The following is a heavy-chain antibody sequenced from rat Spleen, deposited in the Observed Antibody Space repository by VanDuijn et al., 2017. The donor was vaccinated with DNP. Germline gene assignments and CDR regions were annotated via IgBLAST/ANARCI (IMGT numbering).Heavy chain of an antibody. CDR1: GFTFSAYY. CDR3: TRQGAGSTRHYFAY. J-gene: IGHJ2*01. D-gene: IGHD1-4*01. CDR2: IFYDGSTT. V-gene: IGHV5-7*01. Sequence: EVQLVESGGGLVQPGRSLKLSCAASGFTFSAYYMAWVRQAPAKGLEWVATIFYDGSTTYYRDSVKGQFTISRDNSKSTLYLQMGSLRSEDTATYYCTRQGAGSTRHYFAYWGQGVMVSVSS.